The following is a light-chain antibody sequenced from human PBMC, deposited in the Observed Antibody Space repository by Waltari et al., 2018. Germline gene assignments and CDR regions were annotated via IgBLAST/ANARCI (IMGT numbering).Light chain of an antibody. J-gene: IGLJ1*01. CDR3: CSYAGANTYV. V-gene: IGLV2-23*02. Sequence: QSALTQPASVSGSPGQSITISCTGTNSDIGYYNLVSWYQQHPGKAPEFMIYQVNKRPSGVSDRFSGSKSGNTASLTISGLQPEDEADYYCCSYAGANTYVFGSGTKVTVL. CDR2: QVN. CDR1: NSDIGYYNL.